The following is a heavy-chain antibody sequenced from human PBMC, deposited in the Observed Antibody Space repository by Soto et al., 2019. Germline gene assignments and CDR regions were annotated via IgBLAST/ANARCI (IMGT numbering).Heavy chain of an antibody. CDR3: TTEGVLLWFGEFPFPMDV. D-gene: IGHD3-10*01. CDR2: IKSKTDGGTT. V-gene: IGHV3-15*07. Sequence: GGSLRLSCAASGFTFSNAWMNWVRQAPGKGLEWVGRIKSKTDGGTTDYAAPVKGRFTISRDDSKNTLYLQMNSLKTEDTAVYYCTTEGVLLWFGEFPFPMDVWGQGTTVTVSS. J-gene: IGHJ6*02. CDR1: GFTFSNAW.